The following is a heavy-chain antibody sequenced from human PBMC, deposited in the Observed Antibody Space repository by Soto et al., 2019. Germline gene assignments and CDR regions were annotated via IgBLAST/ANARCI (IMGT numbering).Heavy chain of an antibody. J-gene: IGHJ4*02. D-gene: IGHD1-1*01. Sequence: SETLSLTCAVSGYSISSSNWWGWIRQPPGKGLEWIGYIYYSGSTYYNPSLKSRVTMSVDTSKNQFSLKLSSVTAVDTAVYYCARSRGLEPPEYWGQGTLVTVSS. V-gene: IGHV4-28*01. CDR2: IYYSGST. CDR3: ARSRGLEPPEY. CDR1: GYSISSSNW.